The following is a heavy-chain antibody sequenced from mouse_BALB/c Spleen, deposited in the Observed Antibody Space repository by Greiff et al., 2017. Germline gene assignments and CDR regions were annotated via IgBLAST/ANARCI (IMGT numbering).Heavy chain of an antibody. CDR1: GYTFTSYW. Sequence: EVQLQQSGTVLARPGASVKMSCKASGYTFTSYWMHWVKQRPGQGLEWIGAIYPGNSDTSYNQKFKGKAKLTAVTSTSTAYMELSSLTNEDSAVYYCTRYGYDVNYFDYWGQGTTLTVSS. V-gene: IGHV1-5*01. CDR3: TRYGYDVNYFDY. J-gene: IGHJ2*01. D-gene: IGHD2-2*01. CDR2: IYPGNSDT.